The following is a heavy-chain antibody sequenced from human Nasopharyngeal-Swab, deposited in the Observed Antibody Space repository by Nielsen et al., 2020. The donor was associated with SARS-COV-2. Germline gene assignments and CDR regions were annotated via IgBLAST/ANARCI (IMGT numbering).Heavy chain of an antibody. J-gene: IGHJ5*02. CDR3: ARDPVVLLWFGDGGWFDP. V-gene: IGHV1-3*01. CDR1: GYTFTSYA. D-gene: IGHD3-10*01. CDR2: INAGNGNT. Sequence: ASVKVSCKASGYTFTSYAMHWVRQAPGQRLEWMGWINAGNGNTKYSQKFQGRVTITRDTSASTAYMELSSLRSEDTAVYYCARDPVVLLWFGDGGWFDPWGQGTLVTVPS.